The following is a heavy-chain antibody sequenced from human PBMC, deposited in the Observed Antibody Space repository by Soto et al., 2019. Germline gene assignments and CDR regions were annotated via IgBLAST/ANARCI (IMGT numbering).Heavy chain of an antibody. CDR2: IWYDGSNK. Sequence: GGSLRLSCAASGFTFSSYGMHWVRLAPGKGLEWVAVIWYDGSNKYYADSVKGRFTISRDNSKNTLYLQMNSLRAEDTAVYYCARGENYDFWSGYYHYYYYGMDVWGQGTTVTVSS. CDR1: GFTFSSYG. J-gene: IGHJ6*02. D-gene: IGHD3-3*01. V-gene: IGHV3-33*01. CDR3: ARGENYDFWSGYYHYYYYGMDV.